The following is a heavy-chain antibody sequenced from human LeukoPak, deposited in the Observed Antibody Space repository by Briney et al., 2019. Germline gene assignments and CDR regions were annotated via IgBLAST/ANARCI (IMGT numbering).Heavy chain of an antibody. CDR1: GYSFTRYG. Sequence: ASVKVSCKASGYSFTRYGITGVRQAPGQGLEWMGWISAYNDNTNYAQKLQGRVTLTTDTSTSTAYMELRSLRSDDTAVYYCAREGYCSGGACYSTMNWFDPWGQGTLVTVSS. CDR2: ISAYNDNT. CDR3: AREGYCSGGACYSTMNWFDP. D-gene: IGHD2-15*01. J-gene: IGHJ5*02. V-gene: IGHV1-18*01.